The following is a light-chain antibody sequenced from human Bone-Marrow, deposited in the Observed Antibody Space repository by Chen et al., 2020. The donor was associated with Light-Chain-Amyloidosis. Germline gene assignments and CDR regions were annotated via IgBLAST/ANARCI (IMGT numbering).Light chain of an antibody. Sequence: SYVLTQPSSVSVAPGQTATSACGGNNIASTSVHWYQQTTGQAPLLVVYDDSDRPSGIPERLSGSNSGNTATLTISRVEAGDEADYYCQVWDRSSDRPVFGGGTKLTVL. V-gene: IGLV3-21*02. J-gene: IGLJ3*02. CDR3: QVWDRSSDRPV. CDR1: NIASTS. CDR2: DDS.